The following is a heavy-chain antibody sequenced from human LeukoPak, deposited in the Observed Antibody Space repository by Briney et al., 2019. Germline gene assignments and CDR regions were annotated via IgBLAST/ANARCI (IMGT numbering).Heavy chain of an antibody. D-gene: IGHD2-15*01. V-gene: IGHV1-69*05. Sequence: SVKVSCKASGGTFSSYAISWVRQAPGQGLEWMGRIIPIFGTANYAQKFQGRVTITTDESTSTAYMELSSLRSEDTAVYYCARDTYPDIVDYYMDVWGKGTTVTVSS. J-gene: IGHJ6*03. CDR2: IIPIFGTA. CDR3: ARDTYPDIVDYYMDV. CDR1: GGTFSSYA.